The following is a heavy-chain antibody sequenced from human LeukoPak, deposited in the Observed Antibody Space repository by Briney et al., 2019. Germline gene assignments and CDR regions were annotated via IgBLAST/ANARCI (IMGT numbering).Heavy chain of an antibody. V-gene: IGHV3-23*01. Sequence: GGSLRLSCAASGFTFSNYAMSWVRQAPGKGLEWVSAVSGSGGSTDYADSVKGRFTISRDNSKNTLFLQMNSLRAEDTAVYYCAKVTDYEIYYYYYYMDVWGKGTTVTVSS. CDR2: VSGSGGST. CDR3: AKVTDYEIYYYYYYMDV. D-gene: IGHD4-17*01. CDR1: GFTFSNYA. J-gene: IGHJ6*03.